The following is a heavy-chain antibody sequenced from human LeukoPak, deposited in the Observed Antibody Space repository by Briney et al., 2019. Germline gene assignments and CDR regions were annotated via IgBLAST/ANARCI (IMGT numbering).Heavy chain of an antibody. Sequence: SETLSLTCDVSRYSISSNCYWAWIRQPPGKGLEWLGSIYYSGDTYYNPSLKSRVTCSVDTSKNQFSLKLNSVTAAATPVYSCARAHYDGDYQYYFDYWGQGIPVTVSS. CDR1: RYSISSNCY. V-gene: IGHV4-38-2*01. CDR3: ARAHYDGDYQYYFDY. D-gene: IGHD4-17*01. CDR2: IYYSGDT. J-gene: IGHJ4*02.